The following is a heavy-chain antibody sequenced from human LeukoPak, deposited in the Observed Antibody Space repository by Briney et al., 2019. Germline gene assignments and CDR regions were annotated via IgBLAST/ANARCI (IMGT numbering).Heavy chain of an antibody. J-gene: IGHJ4*02. CDR2: VDPKDGET. D-gene: IGHD5-12*01. CDR1: GYTLTDYY. V-gene: IGHV1-69-2*01. CDR3: ATLGNSGYGVDY. Sequence: ASVKISCKVSGYTLTDYYMHWVQKAPGKGLGWMGVVDPKDGETKYAEKFQGRVIMTADTSTDTAYMELSSLRSEDTAVYYCATLGNSGYGVDYWGQGTLVTVSS.